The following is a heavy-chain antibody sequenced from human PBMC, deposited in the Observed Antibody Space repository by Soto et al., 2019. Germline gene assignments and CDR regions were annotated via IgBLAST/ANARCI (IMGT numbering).Heavy chain of an antibody. CDR1: GFTFSSYS. J-gene: IGHJ6*02. CDR3: ARVYDFWSGYYSYYYGMAV. Sequence: GESLKISCAASGFTFSSYSMNWVRQAPGKGLEWVSSISSSSYIYYADSVKGRFTISRDNAKNSLYLQMNSLRAEDTAVYYCARVYDFWSGYYSYYYGMAVWGQGTTVTVSS. V-gene: IGHV3-21*01. CDR2: ISSSSYI. D-gene: IGHD3-3*01.